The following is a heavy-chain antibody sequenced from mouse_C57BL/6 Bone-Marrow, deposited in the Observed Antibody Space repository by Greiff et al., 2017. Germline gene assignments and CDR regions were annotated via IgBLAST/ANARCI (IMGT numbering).Heavy chain of an antibody. V-gene: IGHV14-4*01. Sequence: VQLQQSGAELVRPGASVKLSCTASGFNIKDDYMHWVKQRPEQGLEWIGWIDPENGDTEYASKFQGKATITADTSSNTAYLQLSSLTSEDTAVYYCTTFLLPIYFDYWGQGTTLTVSS. CDR3: TTFLLPIYFDY. D-gene: IGHD6-1*01. J-gene: IGHJ2*01. CDR2: IDPENGDT. CDR1: GFNIKDDY.